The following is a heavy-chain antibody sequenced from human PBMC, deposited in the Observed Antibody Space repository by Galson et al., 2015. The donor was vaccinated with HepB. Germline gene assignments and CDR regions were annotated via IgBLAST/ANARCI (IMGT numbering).Heavy chain of an antibody. CDR3: ARDLFVGVFDY. J-gene: IGHJ4*02. Sequence: SLRLSCAASGFTFSSYGMHWVRQAPGKGLEWVAVIWYDGSNKYYADSVKGRFTISRDNSKNTLYLQMNSLRAEDTAVYYCARDLFVGVFDYWGQGTLVTVSS. D-gene: IGHD3-3*01. V-gene: IGHV3-33*01. CDR2: IWYDGSNK. CDR1: GFTFSSYG.